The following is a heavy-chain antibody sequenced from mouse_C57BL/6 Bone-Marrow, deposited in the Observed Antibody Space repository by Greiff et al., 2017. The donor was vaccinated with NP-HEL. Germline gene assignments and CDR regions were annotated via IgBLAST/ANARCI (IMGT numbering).Heavy chain of an antibody. CDR3: ARGTDY. CDR2: IYPGSGNT. D-gene: IGHD3-3*01. J-gene: IGHJ2*01. CDR1: GYTFTDYY. Sequence: VKLVESGAELVRPGASVKLSCKASGYTFTDYYINWVKQRPGQGLEWIARIYPGSGNTYYNEKFKGKATLTAEKSSSTAYMQLSSLTSEDSAVYFCARGTDYWGQGTTLTVSS. V-gene: IGHV1-76*01.